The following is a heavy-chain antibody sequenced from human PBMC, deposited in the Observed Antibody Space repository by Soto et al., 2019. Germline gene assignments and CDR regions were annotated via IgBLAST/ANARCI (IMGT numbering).Heavy chain of an antibody. CDR3: AKNQGVELVPLATVDWFDP. CDR1: GFIFENFG. J-gene: IGHJ5*02. V-gene: IGHV3-23*01. CDR2: ISGSGFKK. D-gene: IGHD1-26*01. Sequence: GGSLRLSCAASGFIFENFGMSWVRQAPGKGLEWISSISGSGFKKYYADSVKGRFTISRDNSKSTVYLELNNLSAEDTAVYHCAKNQGVELVPLATVDWFDPWGQGSVVTSPQ.